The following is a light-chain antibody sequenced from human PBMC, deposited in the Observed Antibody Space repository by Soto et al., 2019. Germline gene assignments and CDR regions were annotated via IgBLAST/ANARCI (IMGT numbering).Light chain of an antibody. Sequence: AIRMTQSPSSLSASTGDRVTITCRSSQGISSYLAWYQQKPGKAPKLLIYAASTRAPGIPDRFSASGAGTDFTLTISRLEPEDSAVYYCQQYSASPRTFGPGTKVDIK. CDR1: QGISSY. CDR3: QQYSASPRT. V-gene: IGKV1-8*01. CDR2: AAS. J-gene: IGKJ3*01.